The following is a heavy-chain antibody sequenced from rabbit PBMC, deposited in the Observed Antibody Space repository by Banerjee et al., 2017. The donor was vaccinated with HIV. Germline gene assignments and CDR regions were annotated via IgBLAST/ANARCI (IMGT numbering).Heavy chain of an antibody. D-gene: IGHD6-1*01. Sequence: QEQLKESGGGLVQPGGSLKLSCKASGFDFSSYAITWVRQAPGKGLEYIGYITYRGSAYYASWVNGRFTISRENTQNTLYLQLNSLTAADTATYFCARGDAGYAAYGYAPYYFNLWGPGTLVTVS. V-gene: IGHV1S29*01. CDR1: GFDFSSYA. CDR3: ARGDAGYAAYGYAPYYFNL. J-gene: IGHJ4*01. CDR2: ITYRGSA.